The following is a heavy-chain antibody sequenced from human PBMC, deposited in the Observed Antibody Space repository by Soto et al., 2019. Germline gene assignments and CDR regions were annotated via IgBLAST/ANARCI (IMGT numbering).Heavy chain of an antibody. D-gene: IGHD2-8*02. J-gene: IGHJ4*02. V-gene: IGHV4-61*01. CDR3: ARERSYGGVADY. CDR1: GGSVSSGSYY. CDR2: IYYSGST. Sequence: PSETLSLTCTVSGGSVSSGSYYWSWIRQPPGKGLEWIGYIYYSGSTNYNPSLNSRVTISRGTSKNQFSLKLSSVTAADAAVYYCARERSYGGVADYWGQGTLVTVSS.